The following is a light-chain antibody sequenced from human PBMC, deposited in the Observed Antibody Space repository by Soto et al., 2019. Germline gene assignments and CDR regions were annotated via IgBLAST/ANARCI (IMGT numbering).Light chain of an antibody. J-gene: IGKJ4*01. CDR2: WAS. CDR1: QSVLYSSNNKNY. Sequence: DIVMTQSPDSLAVSLGERGTINCKSSQSVLYSSNNKNYLAWYQQKPGQPPKLLIYWASTRESGVPDRFSGSGSGTDFTLTISSLQAEDVAVYYSQQYYSTPLTFGGGTKVEIK. V-gene: IGKV4-1*01. CDR3: QQYYSTPLT.